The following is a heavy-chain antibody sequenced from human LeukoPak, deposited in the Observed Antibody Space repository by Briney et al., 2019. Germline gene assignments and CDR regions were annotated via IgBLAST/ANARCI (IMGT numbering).Heavy chain of an antibody. Sequence: GGSLRLSCAVSGFTVSNNYMSWVRQAPGKGLEWVSVIYSGGGTHYADSVKGRFVISRDNSKNTLYLQMNSLRAEDTAVYYCAGDSISSPNLDYWGQGTLVTVSS. CDR3: AGDSISSPNLDY. CDR2: IYSGGGT. V-gene: IGHV3-66*01. D-gene: IGHD6-6*01. J-gene: IGHJ4*02. CDR1: GFTVSNNY.